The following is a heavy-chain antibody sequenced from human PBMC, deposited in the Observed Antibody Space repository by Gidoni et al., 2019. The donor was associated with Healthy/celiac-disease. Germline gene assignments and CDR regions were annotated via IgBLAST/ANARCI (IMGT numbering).Heavy chain of an antibody. CDR2: INPNRGGT. CDR1: VATVTGYY. CDR3: ASEDVYLYYYGMDV. Sequence: QAQLVQSGAAAKKHGASVRVSCTTPVATVTGYYMHWVRQAPGQGLEWVGWINPNRGGTNYAQKSQGRVTMTRDTSISSAYMALSRLRSDDTAVYYCASEDVYLYYYGMDVWDQGTTVNVS. J-gene: IGHJ6*02. D-gene: IGHD1-20*01. V-gene: IGHV1-2*02.